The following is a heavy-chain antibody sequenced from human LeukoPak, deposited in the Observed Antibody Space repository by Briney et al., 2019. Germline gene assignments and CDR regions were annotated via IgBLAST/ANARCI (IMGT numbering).Heavy chain of an antibody. CDR3: ARGEYSYGTYYFDY. Sequence: PGGSLRLSCAASGFTFSSYSMNWVRQAPGKGLEWVSSISSSSSYIYYADSVKGRFTISRDNAKNSLYLQMNSLRAEDTAVYYCARGEYSYGTYYFDYWGQGTLVTVSS. CDR2: ISSSSSYI. D-gene: IGHD5-18*01. J-gene: IGHJ4*02. V-gene: IGHV3-21*01. CDR1: GFTFSSYS.